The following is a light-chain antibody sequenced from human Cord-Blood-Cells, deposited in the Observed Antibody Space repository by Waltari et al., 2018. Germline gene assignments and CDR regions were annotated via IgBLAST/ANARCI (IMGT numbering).Light chain of an antibody. CDR1: QSVSSN. CDR3: QQYNNWWT. CDR2: GAS. Sequence: EIVMTQSPATLSVSPGERATLSCRASQSVSSNLAWYQQKPGQAPRPLIYGASTRPTCIPARFSGSGSGTEFTLTISSLQSEDFAVYYCQQYNNWWTFGQGTKVEIK. J-gene: IGKJ1*01. V-gene: IGKV3-15*01.